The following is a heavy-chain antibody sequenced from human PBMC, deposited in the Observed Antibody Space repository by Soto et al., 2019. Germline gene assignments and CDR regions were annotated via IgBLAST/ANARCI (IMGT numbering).Heavy chain of an antibody. CDR1: GFTFSDYY. V-gene: IGHV3-11*03. D-gene: IGHD6-13*01. J-gene: IGHJ6*02. CDR2: ISSSSSYT. Sequence: GGSLRLSCAASGFTFSDYYMSWIRQAPGKGLEWVSYISSSSSYTNYADTVKGRFTISRDNAKNSLYLQMNSLRAEDTAVYYCARRGRGAAGTWVYYYGMDVWGQGTTVTVSS. CDR3: ARRGRGAAGTWVYYYGMDV.